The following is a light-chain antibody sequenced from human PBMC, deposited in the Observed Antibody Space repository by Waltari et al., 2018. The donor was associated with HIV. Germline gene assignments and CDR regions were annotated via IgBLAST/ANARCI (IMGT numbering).Light chain of an antibody. V-gene: IGLV1-40*01. CDR1: SSNIGAGFD. CDR3: QSYDISLSGWV. CDR2: NNP. Sequence: QSVLTQPPSVSGAPGQRVTISCTGTSSNIGAGFDLHCYQQLPGTVPKVLIYNNPDRPSGVPDRFSGSKSATSASLAITGLQAEDEANYYCQSYDISLSGWVFGGGTKLTVL. J-gene: IGLJ2*01.